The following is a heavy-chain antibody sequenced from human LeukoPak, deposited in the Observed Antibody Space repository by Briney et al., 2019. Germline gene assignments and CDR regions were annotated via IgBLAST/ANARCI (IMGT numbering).Heavy chain of an antibody. D-gene: IGHD3-22*01. CDR3: ARGLFDSSGYY. CDR2: IYYSGST. J-gene: IGHJ4*02. Sequence: PSETLSLTCTVSGSSISGTDLYWGWIRQPPGKGLEWIGSIYYSGSTYYNPSLKSRVTISVDTSKNQFSLKLSSVTAADTAVYYCARGLFDSSGYYWGQGTLVTVSS. CDR1: GSSISGTDLY. V-gene: IGHV4-39*01.